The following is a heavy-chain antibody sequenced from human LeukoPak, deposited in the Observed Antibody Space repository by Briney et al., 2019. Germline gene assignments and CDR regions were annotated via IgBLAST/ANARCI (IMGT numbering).Heavy chain of an antibody. V-gene: IGHV3-23*01. CDR2: ITASSSST. CDR1: GFTFSNYG. D-gene: IGHD4-23*01. CDR3: ARDYGGSSPFDY. J-gene: IGHJ4*02. Sequence: SGGSLRLSCAASGFTFSNYGMSWVRQAPGKGLEWVSAITASSSSTHDADSVQGRFTISRDNFKNTLYLQMNSLRAEDTAVYYCARDYGGSSPFDYWGQGTLVTVSS.